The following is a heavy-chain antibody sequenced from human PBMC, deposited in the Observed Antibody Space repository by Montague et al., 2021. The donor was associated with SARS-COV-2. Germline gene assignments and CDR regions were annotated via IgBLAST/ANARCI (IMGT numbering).Heavy chain of an antibody. CDR1: GGSISTYY. Sequence: SETLSLTCTVSGGSISTYYWSRIRQSPGKGLEWIGYIYYSGNPNXNPSLTSRLSMSVDTSKNQFSLELSSVTAADTAVFFCARGKGRSPDAFDIWGQGITVTVSS. D-gene: IGHD2-15*01. CDR2: IYYSGNP. J-gene: IGHJ3*02. CDR3: ARGKGRSPDAFDI. V-gene: IGHV4-59*01.